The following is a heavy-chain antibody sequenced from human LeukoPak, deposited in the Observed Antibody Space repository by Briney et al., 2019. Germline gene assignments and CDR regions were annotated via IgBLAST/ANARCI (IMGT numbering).Heavy chain of an antibody. CDR3: AKGIVVVITTTHYFDY. CDR1: GFTFDDYA. CDR2: ISGSGGST. J-gene: IGHJ4*02. V-gene: IGHV3-23*01. D-gene: IGHD3-22*01. Sequence: GGSLRLSCAASGFTFDDYAMHWVRQAPGKGLEWVSAISGSGGSTYYADSVKGRFTISRDNSKNTLYLQMNSLRAEDTAVYYCAKGIVVVITTTHYFDYWGQGTLVTVSS.